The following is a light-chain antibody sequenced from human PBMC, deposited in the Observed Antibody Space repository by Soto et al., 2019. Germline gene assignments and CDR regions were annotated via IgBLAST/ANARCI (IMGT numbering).Light chain of an antibody. V-gene: IGKV3-20*01. CDR1: QSLGSGY. Sequence: EIVLTQSPGTLSLSPGERATLSCRASQSLGSGYLAWYQHKAGQAPRLLIYGTSTRATGIPDRFSGSASGTDFSLTITRLEPEDFAMYYCQQYGASPWTFGQGTKVDIK. J-gene: IGKJ1*01. CDR2: GTS. CDR3: QQYGASPWT.